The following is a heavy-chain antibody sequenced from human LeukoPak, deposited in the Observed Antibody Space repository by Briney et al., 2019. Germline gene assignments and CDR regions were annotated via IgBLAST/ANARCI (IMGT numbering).Heavy chain of an antibody. D-gene: IGHD3-9*01. CDR3: ARGITISSIWFDP. V-gene: IGHV4-59*01. CDR2: IYYSVST. J-gene: IGHJ5*02. CDR1: GGSISSYY. Sequence: EPMSLTCTVSGGSISSYYWSWSRQPPGKGLEWIGYIYYSVSTNYNPSLKSRATISVDTPKNQFSLKLSSVTAADTAVYYCARGITISSIWFDPWGQRTLAPASS.